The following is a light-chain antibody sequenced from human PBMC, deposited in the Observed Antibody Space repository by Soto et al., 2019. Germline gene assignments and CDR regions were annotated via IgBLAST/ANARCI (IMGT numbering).Light chain of an antibody. V-gene: IGKV3-20*01. CDR3: QHYGTSVNT. Sequence: EIVLTQSPGTLSLSPGERATLSCRASQSVTSNHLAWYQQKRGQAPRLLIYGASSRATGIPDRFSGSGSGTDFTLIISRLEPEDFAVYYCQHYGTSVNTFGQGTKLEIK. CDR1: QSVTSNH. J-gene: IGKJ2*01. CDR2: GAS.